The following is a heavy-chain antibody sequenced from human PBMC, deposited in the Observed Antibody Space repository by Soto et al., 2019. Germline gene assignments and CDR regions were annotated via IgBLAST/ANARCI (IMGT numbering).Heavy chain of an antibody. V-gene: IGHV1-8*01. J-gene: IGHJ4*02. CDR3: TRGQGNH. CDR1: GYTFTSYD. Sequence: QVQLVQSGAEVKKPGASVRVSCKASGYTFTSYDIYWVRQATGQGLESMGWMNPFSGNAVYTQKFQARVTMTRDTAINTAYMEMSGLRSEDTAVYYCTRGQGNHWGQGPLVTVSS. CDR2: MNPFSGNA.